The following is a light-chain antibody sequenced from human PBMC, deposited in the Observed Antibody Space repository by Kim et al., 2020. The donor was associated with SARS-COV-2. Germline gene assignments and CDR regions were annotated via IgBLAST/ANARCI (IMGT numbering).Light chain of an antibody. V-gene: IGKV1-39*01. J-gene: IGKJ2*01. CDR2: GAS. CDR3: QQSDITPYT. CDR1: RSIGNH. Sequence: DIQMTQSPSSLSASVGDRVTITCRASRSIGNHLNWYQQRPGKAPNLLIFGASNLQSGVSSRFSGSVSGTDFTLTIRNLQPEDSATYYCQQSDITPYTFGQGTKIEI.